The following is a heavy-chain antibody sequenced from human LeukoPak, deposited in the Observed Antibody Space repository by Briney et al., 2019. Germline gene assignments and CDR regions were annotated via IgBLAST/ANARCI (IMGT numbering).Heavy chain of an antibody. Sequence: SETLSLTCTVSGGSISNYYWSWIRQPPGKGLQWIGYIHYSGSTTYNPSLDSRLTISLDTSKNQFYLRLNSVTAADTALYFCARNYYDGSGYYTQYLQHWGQGTLVTVSS. CDR1: GGSISNYY. CDR2: IHYSGST. V-gene: IGHV4-59*01. CDR3: ARNYYDGSGYYTQYLQH. D-gene: IGHD3-22*01. J-gene: IGHJ1*01.